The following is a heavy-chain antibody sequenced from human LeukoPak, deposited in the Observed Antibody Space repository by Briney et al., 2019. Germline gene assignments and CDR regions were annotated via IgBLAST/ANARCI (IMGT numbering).Heavy chain of an antibody. CDR2: IYISGST. V-gene: IGHV4-4*07. Sequence: SETLSLTCTVSGGSMSSYYWSWIRQPAGKGLEWIGRIYISGSTNYNPSLKSRVTISVDTSKNQFSLKLTSVTAADTAVYFCARQRPWGLSRYFDYWGQGTLVTVSS. J-gene: IGHJ4*02. D-gene: IGHD7-27*01. CDR3: ARQRPWGLSRYFDY. CDR1: GGSMSSYY.